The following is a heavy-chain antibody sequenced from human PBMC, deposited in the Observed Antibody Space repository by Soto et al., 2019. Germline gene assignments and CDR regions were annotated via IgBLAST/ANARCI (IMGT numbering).Heavy chain of an antibody. Sequence: QVQLVQSGAEVKKPGASVKVSCKASGYTFTSYGISWVRQAPGQGLEWMGWISAYNGYTNYAQKLQGRVTMTPDTSTSAAYMALRSLRSYDTAVYYCARAVSYDMLTGDEYSYYCMDVWGQGATVTVSS. J-gene: IGHJ6*02. CDR1: GYTFTSYG. V-gene: IGHV1-18*01. D-gene: IGHD3-9*01. CDR2: ISAYNGYT. CDR3: ARAVSYDMLTGDEYSYYCMDV.